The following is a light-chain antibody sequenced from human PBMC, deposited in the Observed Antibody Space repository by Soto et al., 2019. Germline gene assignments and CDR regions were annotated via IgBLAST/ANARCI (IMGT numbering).Light chain of an antibody. Sequence: QFALTQPASVSGSPGQSITISCTGTSSDVGAYDFVSWYQQHPDKAPKLMIYEVSNRPSGVPNRFSGSKSVNTATLTISGLQAEDEADYYCSSYTSSSTRVFGTGTKVTVL. CDR2: EVS. CDR3: SSYTSSSTRV. CDR1: SSDVGAYDF. J-gene: IGLJ1*01. V-gene: IGLV2-14*03.